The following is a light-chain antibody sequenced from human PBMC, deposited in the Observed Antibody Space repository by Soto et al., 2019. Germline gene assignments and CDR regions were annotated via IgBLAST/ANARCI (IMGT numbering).Light chain of an antibody. V-gene: IGKV3-11*01. CDR2: DAS. J-gene: IGKJ5*01. CDR1: QSVSSN. Sequence: EIVMTQSPGTVSVAPGERVTLSFRASQSVSSNLAWYQQKPGQAPRLLIYDASNRATGIPARFSGSGSGTDFTLTISSLEPEDFAVYYCQQRSNWPITFGQGTLLEIK. CDR3: QQRSNWPIT.